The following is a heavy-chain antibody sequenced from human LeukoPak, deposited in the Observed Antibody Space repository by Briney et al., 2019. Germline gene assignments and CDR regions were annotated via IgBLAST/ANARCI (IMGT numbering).Heavy chain of an antibody. CDR2: IYYSGST. J-gene: IGHJ4*02. Sequence: SETLSLTCTVSGGSISSYYWSWIRQPPGKGLEWIGYIYYSGSTNYNPSLKSRVTISVDTSKDQFSLKLGSVTAADTAVYYCARASPYYDSSGYPTGAARFDYWGQGTLVTVSS. CDR1: GGSISSYY. V-gene: IGHV4-59*01. D-gene: IGHD3-22*01. CDR3: ARASPYYDSSGYPTGAARFDY.